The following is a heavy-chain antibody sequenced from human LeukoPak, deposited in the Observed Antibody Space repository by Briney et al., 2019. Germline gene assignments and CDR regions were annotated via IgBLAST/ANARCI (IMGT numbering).Heavy chain of an antibody. D-gene: IGHD3-22*01. CDR1: GYTFTSYD. Sequence: GASVKVSCKASGYTFTSYDINWVRQATGQGREGMGWMNPNSGNTGYAQQFQRRDTMTRNTSISTAYMELSSLRSEDTAVYYCARINYDSSGLYSDYWGQGTLVTVSS. CDR3: ARINYDSSGLYSDY. J-gene: IGHJ4*02. CDR2: MNPNSGNT. V-gene: IGHV1-8*01.